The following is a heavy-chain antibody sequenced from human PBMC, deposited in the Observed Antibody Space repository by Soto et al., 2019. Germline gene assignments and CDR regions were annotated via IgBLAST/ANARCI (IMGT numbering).Heavy chain of an antibody. CDR3: VRIRYQLPSSVHGLDP. V-gene: IGHV4-34*01. Sequence: SETLSLTCAVSGCFLSESYWTWIRQPPGKGLEWVGEINHVGGTNYNPSLKSRVTTSVDTSQNQFFLRLISVTAADTAIYFCVRIRYQLPSSVHGLDPWGQGTPVTVSS. J-gene: IGHJ5*02. CDR2: INHVGGT. CDR1: GCFLSESY. D-gene: IGHD1-1*01.